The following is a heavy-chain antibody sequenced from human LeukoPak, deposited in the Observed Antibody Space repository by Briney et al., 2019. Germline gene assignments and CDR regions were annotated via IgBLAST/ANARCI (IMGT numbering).Heavy chain of an antibody. V-gene: IGHV1-8*01. Sequence: GASVTVSCTASGYTFTSYDINWVRQATGQGLEWMGWMNPNSGNTGYAQKFQGRVTMTRNTSISTAYMELSSLRSEDTAVYYCALGGNYDFWSGYYSDYFDYWGQGTLVTVSS. CDR3: ALGGNYDFWSGYYSDYFDY. J-gene: IGHJ4*02. CDR2: MNPNSGNT. CDR1: GYTFTSYD. D-gene: IGHD3-3*01.